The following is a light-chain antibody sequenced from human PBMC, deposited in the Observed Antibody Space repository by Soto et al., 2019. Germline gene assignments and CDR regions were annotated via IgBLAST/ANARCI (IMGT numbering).Light chain of an antibody. CDR1: SSNIGGNT. J-gene: IGLJ3*02. Sequence: QSVLTQPPSASGTPGQRVTISCSGSSSNIGGNTVNWYQQFPGTAPKVLIQRNDQRPSGIPDRFSGSKSGTSASLAIRGLQSEDEADYYCAAWDDSLNAWLFGGGTKLTVL. CDR3: AAWDDSLNAWL. V-gene: IGLV1-44*01. CDR2: RND.